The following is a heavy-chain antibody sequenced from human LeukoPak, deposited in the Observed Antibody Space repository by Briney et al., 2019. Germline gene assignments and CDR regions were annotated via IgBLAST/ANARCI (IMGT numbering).Heavy chain of an antibody. CDR2: ISSSGSTI. D-gene: IGHD3-9*01. CDR3: ARYSGYDILTVYPSPGYFDY. Sequence: PGGSLRLSCAASGFTFSSYEMNWVRQAPGKGLEWVSYISSSGSTIYYADSVKGRFTISRDNAKNSLYLQMSSLRAEDTAVYYCARYSGYDILTVYPSPGYFDYWGQGTLVTVSS. V-gene: IGHV3-48*03. J-gene: IGHJ4*02. CDR1: GFTFSSYE.